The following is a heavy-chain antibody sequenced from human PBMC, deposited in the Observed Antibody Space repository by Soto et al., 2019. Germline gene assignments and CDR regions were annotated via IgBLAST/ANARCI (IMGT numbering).Heavy chain of an antibody. CDR2: IYYSGST. J-gene: IGHJ4*02. D-gene: IGHD3-10*01. Sequence: SETLSLTCTVSGGSISSSSYYWGWIRQPPGKGLEWIGSIYYSGSTYYNPSLKSRVTISVDTSKNRFSLKLSSVTAADTAVYYCARRRSYSNFDYWGQGTLVTVSS. V-gene: IGHV4-39*01. CDR3: ARRRSYSNFDY. CDR1: GGSISSSSYY.